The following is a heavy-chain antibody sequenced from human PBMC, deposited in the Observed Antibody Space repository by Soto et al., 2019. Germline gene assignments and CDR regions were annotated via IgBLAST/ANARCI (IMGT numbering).Heavy chain of an antibody. V-gene: IGHV1-8*01. CDR2: MNTDSGNT. Sequence: ASVKVSCKTSGYTFTSYDMNWVRQAPGRGLEWMGWMNTDSGNTEYAQRFQGRVTMTTDTSTSTVYMELSSLRSDDTAVYYCARVPITMVRGVIAFFDYWGQGTLVTVSS. J-gene: IGHJ4*02. CDR1: GYTFTSYD. CDR3: ARVPITMVRGVIAFFDY. D-gene: IGHD3-10*01.